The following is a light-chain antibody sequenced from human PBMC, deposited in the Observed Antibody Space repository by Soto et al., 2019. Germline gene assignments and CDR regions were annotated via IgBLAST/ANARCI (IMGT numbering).Light chain of an antibody. Sequence: QSALTQPASVSGSPGQSIAISCTGTSRAVGSYNFVSWYQQYPGKNPKLMISEVSKRPSGVSTRFSGSKSGNTASLTISGLQAGDEADYYCCSYAGSNWVFGGGTKVTVL. CDR2: EVS. J-gene: IGLJ3*02. CDR1: SRAVGSYNF. V-gene: IGLV2-23*02. CDR3: CSYAGSNWV.